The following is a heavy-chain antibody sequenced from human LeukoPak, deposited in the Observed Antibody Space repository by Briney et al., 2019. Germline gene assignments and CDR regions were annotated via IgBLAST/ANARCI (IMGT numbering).Heavy chain of an antibody. CDR3: ARGWELLYWYGMDV. V-gene: IGHV3-30*03. Sequence: PGGSLRLSCAASGFTFSSYGMHWVRQAPGKGLEWVAVISYDGGNKYYADSVKGRFTISRDNSKNTLYLQMNSLRAEDTAVYYCARGWELLYWYGMDVWGQGTTVTVSS. D-gene: IGHD1-26*01. J-gene: IGHJ6*02. CDR1: GFTFSSYG. CDR2: ISYDGGNK.